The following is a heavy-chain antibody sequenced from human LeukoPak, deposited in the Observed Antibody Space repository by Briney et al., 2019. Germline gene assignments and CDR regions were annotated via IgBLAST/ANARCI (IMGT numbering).Heavy chain of an antibody. D-gene: IGHD2-15*01. Sequence: PGGSLRLSCAASGFTFSSYSMNWVRQAPGKGLEWVSSISSSSSYIYYADSVKGRFTISRDNAKNSLYLQMNSLRAEDTAVYYCARDLSGSCYSLSCYWGQGTLVTVSS. CDR3: ARDLSGSCYSLSCY. J-gene: IGHJ4*02. CDR2: ISSSSSYI. V-gene: IGHV3-21*01. CDR1: GFTFSSYS.